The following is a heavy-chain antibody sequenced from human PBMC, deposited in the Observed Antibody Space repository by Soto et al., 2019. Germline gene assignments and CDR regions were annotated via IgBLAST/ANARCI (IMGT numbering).Heavy chain of an antibody. Sequence: QVQLVQSGPEVKRPGSSVKVSCKASGGTFNSYSFSWVRQAPGQGLEWMGGIIPIYGSAHYAQNFQGRFTITADESTSTVAMDLSSLRSDDTAFYCCATIRDGYNVHFFYGMDVWGQGTTVTVSS. D-gene: IGHD5-12*01. J-gene: IGHJ6*02. CDR2: IIPIYGSA. CDR3: ATIRDGYNVHFFYGMDV. V-gene: IGHV1-69*12. CDR1: GGTFNSYS.